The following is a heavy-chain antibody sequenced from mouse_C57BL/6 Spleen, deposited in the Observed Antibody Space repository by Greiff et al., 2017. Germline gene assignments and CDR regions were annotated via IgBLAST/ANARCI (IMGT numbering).Heavy chain of an antibody. J-gene: IGHJ4*01. CDR2: LNPGSGGT. V-gene: IGHV1-54*01. CDR3: ARSPSDYYAMDY. Sequence: VQLQQSGAELVRPGTSVKVSCKASGYAFTNYLIEWVKQRPGQGLEWIGVLNPGSGGTNYNEKFKGKATLTAAQSSSTAYMQLSSLTSEDSAVYFCARSPSDYYAMDYWGQGTSVTVSS. CDR1: GYAFTNYL.